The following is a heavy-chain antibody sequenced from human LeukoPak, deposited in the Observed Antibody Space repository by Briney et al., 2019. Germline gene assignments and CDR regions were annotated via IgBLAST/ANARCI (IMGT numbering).Heavy chain of an antibody. Sequence: GRSLRLSCAASGFTFSSYWMHWVRQAPGKGLVWVSRTNNDGSVTNYADSVKGRFTISRDNAKNTLYLQMNSLRAEDTAVYYCARDPSSFGGYFDYWGQGTLVSVSS. CDR3: ARDPSSFGGYFDY. D-gene: IGHD3-16*01. J-gene: IGHJ4*02. CDR2: TNNDGSVT. CDR1: GFTFSSYW. V-gene: IGHV3-74*01.